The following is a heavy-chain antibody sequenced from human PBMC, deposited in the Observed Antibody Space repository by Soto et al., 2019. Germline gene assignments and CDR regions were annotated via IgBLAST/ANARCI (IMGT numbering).Heavy chain of an antibody. V-gene: IGHV3-21*01. CDR1: GFTFSSYS. Sequence: NPGGSLRLSCAASGFTFSSYSMNWVRQAPGKGLEWVSSISSSSSYIYYADSVKGRFTISRDNAKNSLYLQMNSLRAEDTAVYYCARDLGATDYYYYGMDVWGQGTTVTVSS. CDR2: ISSSSSYI. J-gene: IGHJ6*02. CDR3: ARDLGATDYYYYGMDV. D-gene: IGHD1-26*01.